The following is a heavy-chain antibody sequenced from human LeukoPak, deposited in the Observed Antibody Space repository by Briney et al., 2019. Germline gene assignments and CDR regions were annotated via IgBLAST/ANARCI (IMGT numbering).Heavy chain of an antibody. CDR3: ASLTSA. CDR2: SRNKANSYTT. Sequence: GGSLRLSCAASGFTFSSYAITWVRQAPGKGLEWVGRSRNKANSYTTEYAASVKGRFTISRDDSKNSLYLQMNSLKTEDTAVYYCASLTSAWGQGTLVTVSS. CDR1: GFTFSSYA. J-gene: IGHJ5*02. V-gene: IGHV3-72*01.